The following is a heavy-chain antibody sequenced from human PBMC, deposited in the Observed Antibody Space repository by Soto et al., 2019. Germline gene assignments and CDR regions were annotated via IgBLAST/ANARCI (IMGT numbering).Heavy chain of an antibody. Sequence: EVQLVDSGGGLVQPGGSLRLSGAASGSIFSNYVMSWVRKAQGKGLGWVSSISDSGGTSYYADSVKGRFTISRDNSKNTLYLQMNSLRAEDTAIYYCAKRPRALLTFDYWGQGTLVTVSS. V-gene: IGHV3-23*04. J-gene: IGHJ4*02. CDR3: AKRPRALLTFDY. D-gene: IGHD1-26*01. CDR1: GSIFSNYV. CDR2: ISDSGGTS.